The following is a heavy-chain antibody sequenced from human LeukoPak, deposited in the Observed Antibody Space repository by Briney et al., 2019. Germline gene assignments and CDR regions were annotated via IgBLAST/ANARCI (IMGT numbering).Heavy chain of an antibody. D-gene: IGHD3-9*01. CDR3: ARALDYDILTGYDY. Sequence: ASVKVSCKASGYTFTSYYMHWVRQAPGEGLEWMGIINPSGGSTSYAQKFQGRVTMTTDTSTSTAYMELRSLRSDDTAVYYCARALDYDILTGYDYWGQGTLVTVSS. V-gene: IGHV1-46*01. CDR1: GYTFTSYY. J-gene: IGHJ4*02. CDR2: INPSGGST.